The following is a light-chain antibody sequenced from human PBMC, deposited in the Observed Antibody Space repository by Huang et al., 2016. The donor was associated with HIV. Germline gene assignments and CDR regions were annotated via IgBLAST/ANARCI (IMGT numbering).Light chain of an antibody. Sequence: DIQMTQSPSSMSAFVGDKVTITCRASENIRKYLNGYQQKPGKAPNLLLYAASSLQSVAPSRVSGSGTGTDFNLTINSLQPEDYATYFCQQSYNAPRTFGQGTKVEIK. CDR3: QQSYNAPRT. CDR1: ENIRKY. V-gene: IGKV1-39*01. CDR2: AAS. J-gene: IGKJ1*01.